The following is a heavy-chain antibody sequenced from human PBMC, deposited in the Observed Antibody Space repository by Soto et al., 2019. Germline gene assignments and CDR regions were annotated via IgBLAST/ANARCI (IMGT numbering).Heavy chain of an antibody. CDR1: GFAVSANY. V-gene: IGHV3-53*01. CDR3: TRVSSRLPDNFCAP. D-gene: IGHD6-6*01. J-gene: IGHJ5*02. Sequence: VQLVESGGGLIQPGGSLRLSCAASGFAVSANYVRWVRQAPGKGLEWVSLIYTDGTTYYADSVKGRFTFSRDNSKKSLYLQMDSLRDEISAVYCCTRVSSRLPDNFCAPWGTGNLVTVPP. CDR2: IYTDGTT.